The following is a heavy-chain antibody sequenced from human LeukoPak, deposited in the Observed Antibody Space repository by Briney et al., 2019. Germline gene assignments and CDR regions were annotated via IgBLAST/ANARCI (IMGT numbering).Heavy chain of an antibody. CDR3: ARSPAPYYYDSSANFDY. Sequence: SETLSLTCTVSGGSISSSSYYWGWIRQPPGKGLEWIGSIYYSGSTYYNPSLKSRVTISVDTSKNQFSLKLSYVTAADTAVYYCARSPAPYYYDSSANFDYWGQGTLVTVSS. J-gene: IGHJ4*02. CDR1: GGSISSSSYY. CDR2: IYYSGST. D-gene: IGHD3-22*01. V-gene: IGHV4-39*01.